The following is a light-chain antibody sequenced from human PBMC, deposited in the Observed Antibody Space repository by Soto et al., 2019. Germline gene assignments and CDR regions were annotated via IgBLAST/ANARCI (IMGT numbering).Light chain of an antibody. CDR3: AAWDDSLNGYV. V-gene: IGLV1-44*01. Sequence: QSVLTQPPSASGTPGQRVTISCSGSSSNIRINTVNWYQHLPGTAPQLLIYGTDQRPSGVPDRFSASKSGTSASLAITGLQSEDEADYYCAAWDDSLNGYVFGSGTKVTVL. CDR2: GTD. J-gene: IGLJ1*01. CDR1: SSNIRINT.